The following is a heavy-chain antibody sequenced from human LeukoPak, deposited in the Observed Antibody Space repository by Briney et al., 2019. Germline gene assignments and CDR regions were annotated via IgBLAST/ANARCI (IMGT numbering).Heavy chain of an antibody. V-gene: IGHV1-24*01. CDR1: GYTLTELS. Sequence: ASVNVSCKVSGYTLTELSMHWVRQAPGKGLEWMGGFDPEDGETIYAQKFQGRVTMTEDTSTDTAYMELSSLRSEDTAVYYCARDLSRPVVVVAAIPGYWGQGTLVTVSS. D-gene: IGHD2-15*01. J-gene: IGHJ4*02. CDR2: FDPEDGET. CDR3: ARDLSRPVVVVAAIPGY.